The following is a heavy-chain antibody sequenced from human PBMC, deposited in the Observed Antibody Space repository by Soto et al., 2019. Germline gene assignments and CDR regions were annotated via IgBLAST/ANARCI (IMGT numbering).Heavy chain of an antibody. J-gene: IGHJ4*02. Sequence: ASVKVSCKASGYTFTSYGISWVRQAPGQGLEWMGWISAYNGNTNYAQKLQGRVTMTTDTSTSTAYMELRSLRSDDTAVYYCARVGGTMVRGVIMAFDYWGQGTLVTVSS. CDR2: ISAYNGNT. CDR1: GYTFTSYG. CDR3: ARVGGTMVRGVIMAFDY. V-gene: IGHV1-18*01. D-gene: IGHD3-10*01.